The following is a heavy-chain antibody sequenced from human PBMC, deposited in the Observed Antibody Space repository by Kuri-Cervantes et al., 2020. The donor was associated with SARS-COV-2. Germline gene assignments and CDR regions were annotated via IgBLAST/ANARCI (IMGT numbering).Heavy chain of an antibody. CDR1: GGAINTYNW. Sequence: GTLRLSGVVSGGAINTYNWWTWVRQPPGKGLQWIGEIFHDGSTKFNPSLSLRGRVTMSLDKSKNHFSLNLTSVTAADTAAYYCARESTYTFDIWGQGTLVTVSS. V-gene: IGHV4-4*02. CDR3: ARESTYTFDI. D-gene: IGHD2-2*02. J-gene: IGHJ3*02. CDR2: IFHDGST.